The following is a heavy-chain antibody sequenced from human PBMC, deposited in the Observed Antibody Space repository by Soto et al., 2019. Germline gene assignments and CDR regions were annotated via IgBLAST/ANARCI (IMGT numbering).Heavy chain of an antibody. CDR2: INHSGST. V-gene: IGHV4-34*01. J-gene: IGHJ5*02. CDR1: DRSFAVPY. Sequence: TLSPTLRFFDRSFAVPYCSWTSQPPGKGLEWIGEINHSGSTNYNPSLKSRVTISVDTSKNQFSLKLSSVTAADTAVYYCARGGYSSSWYRKINWFDPWCQG. CDR3: ARGGYSSSWYRKINWFDP. D-gene: IGHD6-13*01.